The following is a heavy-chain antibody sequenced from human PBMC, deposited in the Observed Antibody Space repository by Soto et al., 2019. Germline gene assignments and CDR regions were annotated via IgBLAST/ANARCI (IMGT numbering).Heavy chain of an antibody. CDR1: GYTFTSYG. CDR2: ISAYNGNT. CDR3: ARERVCSSTSCYGIDYYGMDV. J-gene: IGHJ6*02. V-gene: IGHV1-18*01. D-gene: IGHD2-2*01. Sequence: ASVKVSCKASGYTFTSYGISWVRQAPGQGLEWMGWISAYNGNTNYAQKLQGRVTMTTDTSTSTAYMELRSLRSDDTAVYYCARERVCSSTSCYGIDYYGMDVWGQGTTVTVSS.